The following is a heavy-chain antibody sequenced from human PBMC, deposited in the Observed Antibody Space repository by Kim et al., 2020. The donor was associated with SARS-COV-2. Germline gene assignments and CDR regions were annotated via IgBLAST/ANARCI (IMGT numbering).Heavy chain of an antibody. D-gene: IGHD3-22*01. J-gene: IGHJ1*01. CDR1: GGSISSSSYY. CDR3: ARHSPIRFYYSFKH. V-gene: IGHV4-39*01. CDR2: IYYSGST. Sequence: SETLSLTCTVSGGSISSSSYYWGWIRQPPGKGLEWIGSIYYSGSTYYNPSLKSRVTISVDTSKNQFSLKLSSVTAADTAVYYCARHSPIRFYYSFKHWG.